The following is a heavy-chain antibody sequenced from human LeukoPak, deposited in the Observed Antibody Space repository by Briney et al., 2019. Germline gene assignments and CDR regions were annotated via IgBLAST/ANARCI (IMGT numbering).Heavy chain of an antibody. Sequence: GASVKVSCKASGYTFTSYDINWVRQATGQGLEWMGWMNPNSGNTGYAQKFQGRVTMTRNTSISTAYMELSSLRSQDTAVYYCARTYYDILTGYYTLLWFDPWGQGTLVTVCS. J-gene: IGHJ5*02. CDR1: GYTFTSYD. CDR3: ARTYYDILTGYYTLLWFDP. V-gene: IGHV1-8*01. CDR2: MNPNSGNT. D-gene: IGHD3-9*01.